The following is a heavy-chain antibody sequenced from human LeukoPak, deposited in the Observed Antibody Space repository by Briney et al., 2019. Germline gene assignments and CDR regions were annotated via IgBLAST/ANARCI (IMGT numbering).Heavy chain of an antibody. D-gene: IGHD5-12*01. V-gene: IGHV4-34*01. CDR1: GESFVGYY. Sequence: PSETLSLTCAVYGESFVGYYWTWIRQPPGKGLEWIGEIDYTGSTNYNPSLKSRIKMSVDTSKNQFSVNLNPVTAADTAFYYCARRRIPATITGSKLSSRFDTWGQGTLVTVSS. CDR3: ARRRIPATITGSKLSSRFDT. J-gene: IGHJ1*01. CDR2: IDYTGST.